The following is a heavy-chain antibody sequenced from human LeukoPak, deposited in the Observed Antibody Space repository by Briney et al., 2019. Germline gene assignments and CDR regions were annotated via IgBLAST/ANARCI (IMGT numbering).Heavy chain of an antibody. CDR1: GDSISSGGDC. Sequence: SQTLSLTCGVSGDSISSGGDCWSWIRQPPGKGLEWIGYICSSGITYHNPSLESRVTISQDTSRNQVSLHVTSVTAADTAVYYCARHVGRGTQTYYMDVWGKGTTVTVSS. CDR2: ICSSGIT. CDR3: ARHVGRGTQTYYMDV. J-gene: IGHJ6*03. V-gene: IGHV4-30-4*07. D-gene: IGHD3-16*01.